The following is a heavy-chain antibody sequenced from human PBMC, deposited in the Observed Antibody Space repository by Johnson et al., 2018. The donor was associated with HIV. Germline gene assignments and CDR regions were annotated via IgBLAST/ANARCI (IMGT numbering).Heavy chain of an antibody. J-gene: IGHJ3*01. CDR2: ISGSGSII. Sequence: QVQLVESGGGLVKPGGSLKLSCAVSGFTFSDHYMSWIRQTPGKGLQWVSYISGSGSIIYSTDSVQGRFPISRDNVKNSLYLQMDSLRPEDTAVYYCARSRHGGIQPSDAFDVWGQGTMVTVSS. CDR3: ARSRHGGIQPSDAFDV. D-gene: IGHD3-16*01. V-gene: IGHV3-11*04. CDR1: GFTFSDHY.